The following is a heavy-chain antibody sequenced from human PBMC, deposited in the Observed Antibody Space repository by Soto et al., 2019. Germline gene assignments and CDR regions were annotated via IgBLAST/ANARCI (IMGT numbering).Heavy chain of an antibody. J-gene: IGHJ6*02. D-gene: IGHD3-10*01. Sequence: GASVKVSCKASGYTFTSYGISWVRQAPGQGLEWMGWISAYNGNTNYAQKLQGRVTMTTDTSTSTAYMELRRLRSDDTAVYYCGRASSEGYYYGMDVWGQGTTVTVSS. CDR3: GRASSEGYYYGMDV. CDR2: ISAYNGNT. V-gene: IGHV1-18*01. CDR1: GYTFTSYG.